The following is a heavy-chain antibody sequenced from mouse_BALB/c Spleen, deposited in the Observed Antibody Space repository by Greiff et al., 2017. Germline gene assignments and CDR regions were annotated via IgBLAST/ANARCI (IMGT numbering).Heavy chain of an antibody. CDR3: ARDHGSSSYYFDY. V-gene: IGHV2-9*02. D-gene: IGHD1-1*01. CDR2: IWAGGST. Sequence: QVQLQQSGPGLVAPSQSLSITCTVSGFSLTSYGVHWVRQPPGKGLEWLGVIWAGGSTNYNSALMSRLSISKDNSKSQVFLKMNSLQTDDTAMYYCARDHGSSSYYFDYWGQGTTLTVSS. CDR1: GFSLTSYG. J-gene: IGHJ2*01.